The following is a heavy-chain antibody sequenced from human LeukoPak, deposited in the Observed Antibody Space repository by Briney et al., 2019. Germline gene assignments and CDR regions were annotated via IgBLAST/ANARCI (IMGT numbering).Heavy chain of an antibody. V-gene: IGHV3-48*03. CDR1: GFTFSSYE. CDR3: ARYPYYGDYVV. D-gene: IGHD4-17*01. J-gene: IGHJ4*02. CDR2: ISSSCSTI. Sequence: QPGGSLRLSCAASGFTFSSYEMNWVRQAPGKGLEWVSYISSSCSTIYYADFVKGRFTISRDNAKNSLYLQMNSLRAEDTAVYYCARYPYYGDYVVWGQGTLVTVSS.